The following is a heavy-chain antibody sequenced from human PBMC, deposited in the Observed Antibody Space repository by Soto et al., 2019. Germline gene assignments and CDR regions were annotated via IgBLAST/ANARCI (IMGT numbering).Heavy chain of an antibody. Sequence: QVQLVQSGPEVKKPGASVKVPCKASGYTFTTYGIHWVRQAPGQGLEWMGWISGYNGNTNYAQIFQGRVTTTTDTSTSMVYMELRSLRFEDTAVYYCARGAHGSGYAVYWGQGTLVTVSS. V-gene: IGHV1-18*01. J-gene: IGHJ4*02. CDR2: ISGYNGNT. D-gene: IGHD3-3*01. CDR1: GYTFTTYG. CDR3: ARGAHGSGYAVY.